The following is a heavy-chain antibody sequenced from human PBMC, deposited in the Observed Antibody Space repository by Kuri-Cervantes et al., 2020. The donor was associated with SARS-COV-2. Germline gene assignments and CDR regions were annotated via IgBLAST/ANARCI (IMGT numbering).Heavy chain of an antibody. V-gene: IGHV4-34*01. CDR1: GGSFSGYY. J-gene: IGHJ3*02. D-gene: IGHD3-9*01. CDR3: ARGILRYFDWTRRGVTAFDI. CDR2: INHSGST. Sequence: SETLSLTCAVYGGSFSGYYWSWIRQPPGKGLEWIGEINHSGSTNYNPSLKSRVTISVDTSKNQFSLKLSSVTAADTAVYYCARGILRYFDWTRRGVTAFDIWGQGTMVTVSS.